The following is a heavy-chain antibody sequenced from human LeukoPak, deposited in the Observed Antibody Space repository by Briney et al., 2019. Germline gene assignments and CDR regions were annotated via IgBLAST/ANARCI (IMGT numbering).Heavy chain of an antibody. V-gene: IGHV4-39*01. CDR3: ARQVWVRYWFDP. J-gene: IGHJ5*02. D-gene: IGHD3-10*01. Sequence: SESLSLTCTVSGGSISSSNYYWGWIRQPPGKGLEWIGSIYYSGSTFYNPSLKSRVTISVDTSKNQVSLKLSSVTAADTAVYYCARQVWVRYWFDPWGQGTLVTVSS. CDR2: IYYSGST. CDR1: GGSISSSNYY.